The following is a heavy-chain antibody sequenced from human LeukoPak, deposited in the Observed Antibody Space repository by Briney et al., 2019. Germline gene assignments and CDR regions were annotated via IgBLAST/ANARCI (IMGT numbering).Heavy chain of an antibody. CDR2: INPNSGNT. V-gene: IGHV1-8*02. CDR3: ARGRRAVRGVIPFNYGMDV. CDR1: GYTFTSYD. Sequence: ASVRVSCKASGYTFTSYDINWVRQATGQGREWMGWINPNSGNTGYAQKFQGRVTMTRDTSIDTAFLELSSLTSDDTAVYYCARGRRAVRGVIPFNYGMDVWGQGTTVTVSS. J-gene: IGHJ6*02. D-gene: IGHD3-10*01.